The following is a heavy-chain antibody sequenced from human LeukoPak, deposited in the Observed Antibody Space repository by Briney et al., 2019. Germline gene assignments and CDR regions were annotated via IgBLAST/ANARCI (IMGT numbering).Heavy chain of an antibody. Sequence: GGSLRLSCAASGFTFSSAWMSWVRQAPGKGLEWVGRIKSKTDGGTTDYAAPVKGRFTISRDDSKNTLYLQMNSLKTEDTAVYYCTTARYTGYSIRDDYFDYWGQGTPVTVSS. CDR2: IKSKTDGGTT. J-gene: IGHJ4*02. CDR1: GFTFSSAW. CDR3: TTARYTGYSIRDDYFDY. V-gene: IGHV3-15*01. D-gene: IGHD6-13*01.